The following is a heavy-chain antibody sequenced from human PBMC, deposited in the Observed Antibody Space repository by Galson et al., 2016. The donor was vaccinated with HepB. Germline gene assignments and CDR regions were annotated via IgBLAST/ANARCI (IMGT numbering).Heavy chain of an antibody. CDR2: ISWNSASI. CDR3: ARACSDYQPPDA. Sequence: SLRLSCAASGFTFDDYTMHWVRQAPGKGLEWVSGISWNSASIVYADSVRGRFTISRDNTENSLYLHMNGLRPEDTAFYYCARACSDYQPPDAWGQGTLVTVSS. V-gene: IGHV3-9*01. CDR1: GFTFDDYT. D-gene: IGHD2-15*01. J-gene: IGHJ5*02.